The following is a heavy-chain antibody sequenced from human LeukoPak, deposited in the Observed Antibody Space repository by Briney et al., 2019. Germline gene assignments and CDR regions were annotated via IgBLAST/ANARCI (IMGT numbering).Heavy chain of an antibody. J-gene: IGHJ6*03. V-gene: IGHV3-23*01. CDR2: ISRSSGIT. CDR1: GFTFSSYG. D-gene: IGHD2-15*01. Sequence: PGGSLRLSCAASGFTFSSYGMSWVRQAPGKGLEWVSAISRSSGITYYADSVKGRFTISRDNSKNTLYLQMNSLRAEDTAVYYCAKNGDRGAYCGGGTCYPYYYYYMDVGGKGTTVTISS. CDR3: AKNGDRGAYCGGGTCYPYYYYYMDV.